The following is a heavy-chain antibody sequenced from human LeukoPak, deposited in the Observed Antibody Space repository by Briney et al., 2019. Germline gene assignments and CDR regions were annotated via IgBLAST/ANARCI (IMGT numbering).Heavy chain of an antibody. CDR3: AKSWFGSAQTPFDY. V-gene: IGHV3-23*01. CDR1: GFTFNSYA. CDR2: ISGSGGTT. D-gene: IGHD3-10*01. Sequence: PGGSLRLSCEVSGFTFNSYAMSWVRQAPGKGLEWVSTISGSGGTTYYADSVMGRFTISRDNSKNTLYLQMNSLRAEDTAVYYCAKSWFGSAQTPFDYWGQGTLVTVSS. J-gene: IGHJ4*02.